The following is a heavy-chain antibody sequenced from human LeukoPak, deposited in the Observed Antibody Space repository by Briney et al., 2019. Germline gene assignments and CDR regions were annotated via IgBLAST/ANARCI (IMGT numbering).Heavy chain of an antibody. J-gene: IGHJ4*02. CDR1: GGSISSYY. CDR2: IYYSGST. V-gene: IGHV4-59*12. Sequence: SETLSLTCTVSGGSISSYYWSWIRQPPGKGLEWIGYIYYSGSTNYNPSLKSRVTISVDTSKNQFSLKLSSVTAADTAVYYCATPMALDYGDYGGFDYWGQGTLVTVSS. CDR3: ATPMALDYGDYGGFDY. D-gene: IGHD4-17*01.